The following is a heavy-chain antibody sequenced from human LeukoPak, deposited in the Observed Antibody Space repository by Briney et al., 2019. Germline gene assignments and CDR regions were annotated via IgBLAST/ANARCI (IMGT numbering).Heavy chain of an antibody. CDR2: IYTGGNA. Sequence: GSLRLSCAASGFTVSSNYMSRVRQAPGKGLEWVSVIYTGGNAYYADSVKGRFTISRDNSKNTLYLQMNSLRAEDTAVYYCARGLFDSTGYQVYWGQGTLVTVSS. CDR1: GFTVSSNY. CDR3: ARGLFDSTGYQVY. V-gene: IGHV3-66*01. D-gene: IGHD3-22*01. J-gene: IGHJ4*02.